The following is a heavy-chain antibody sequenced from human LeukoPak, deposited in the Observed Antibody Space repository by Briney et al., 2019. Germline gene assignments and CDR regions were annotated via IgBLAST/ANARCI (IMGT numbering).Heavy chain of an antibody. CDR2: ISYDGSSK. V-gene: IGHV3-30*04. D-gene: IGHD1-26*01. J-gene: IGHJ4*02. CDR3: ARELSGRGAY. Sequence: GGSLRLSCAASGFTFSSYAMHWVRQAPGKGLEWVAVISYDGSSKYYADSVKGRFTISRDNSKNTLYLQMNSLRAEDTAVYYCARELSGRGAYWGQGTLVTVSS. CDR1: GFTFSSYA.